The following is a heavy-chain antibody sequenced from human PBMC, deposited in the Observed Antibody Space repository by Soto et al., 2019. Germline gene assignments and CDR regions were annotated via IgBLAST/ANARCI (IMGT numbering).Heavy chain of an antibody. CDR3: ARLELAAAGGVDP. CDR1: GYTLTESS. V-gene: IGHV1-24*01. CDR2: FDPEDGET. D-gene: IGHD6-13*01. Sequence: ASVKVSCKVSGYTLTESSMHWVRQAPGKGLEWMGGFDPEDGETIYAQKFQGRVTMTEDTSTDTAYMELRSLRSDDTAVYYCARLELAAAGGVDPWGQGTLVTVSS. J-gene: IGHJ5*01.